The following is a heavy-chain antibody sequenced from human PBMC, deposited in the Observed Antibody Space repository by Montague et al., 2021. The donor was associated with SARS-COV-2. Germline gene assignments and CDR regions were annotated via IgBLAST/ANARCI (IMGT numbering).Heavy chain of an antibody. CDR3: ARGSVGGHYFDY. D-gene: IGHD1-26*01. V-gene: IGHV3-33*01. CDR2: NE. Sequence: NENYVDSVKGRFTISRDNFKNTLYLQMNSLRAEDTAIYYCARGSVGGHYFDYWGQGTLVTV. J-gene: IGHJ4*02.